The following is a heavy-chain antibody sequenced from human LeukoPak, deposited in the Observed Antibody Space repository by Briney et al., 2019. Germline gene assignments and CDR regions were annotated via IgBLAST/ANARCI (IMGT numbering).Heavy chain of an antibody. Sequence: GGSLRLSCAASGFTFSSYSMNWVRQAPGKGLEWVSSVSSGSTYIYYGDSLKGRFTISRDNAKNSLYLQMNSLRAEDTAVYYCARRVASANDAFDIWGQGTMVTVSS. CDR1: GFTFSSYS. J-gene: IGHJ3*02. CDR2: VSSGSTYI. V-gene: IGHV3-21*01. D-gene: IGHD6-13*01. CDR3: ARRVASANDAFDI.